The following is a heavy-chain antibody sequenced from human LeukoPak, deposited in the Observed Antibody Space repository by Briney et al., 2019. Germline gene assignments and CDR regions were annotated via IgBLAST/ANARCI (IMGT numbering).Heavy chain of an antibody. J-gene: IGHJ4*02. CDR2: IHDSGIT. D-gene: IGHD6-19*01. CDR1: GGSIINYY. CDR3: ARASSGWYGLFDN. Sequence: PSETLSLTCGVSGGSIINYYWSWIRQPPGKALEWIGYIHDSGITNYNPSLKRRVTISVNTSRNQFSLRLRSLTAADTAVYYCARASSGWYGLFDNWGQGTLVTVSS. V-gene: IGHV4-59*01.